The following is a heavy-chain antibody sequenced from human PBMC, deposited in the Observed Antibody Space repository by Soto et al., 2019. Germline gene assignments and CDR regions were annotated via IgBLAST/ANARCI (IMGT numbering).Heavy chain of an antibody. V-gene: IGHV3-23*01. Sequence: GGSLRLSCAASGFTFSSYAMSWVRQAPGKGLEWVSAISGSGGSTYYADSVKGRFTISRDNSKNTLYLQMNSLRAEDTAVYYCAKGPFGVVIIPLDYWGQGTLVTVSS. J-gene: IGHJ4*02. CDR2: ISGSGGST. D-gene: IGHD3-3*01. CDR3: AKGPFGVVIIPLDY. CDR1: GFTFSSYA.